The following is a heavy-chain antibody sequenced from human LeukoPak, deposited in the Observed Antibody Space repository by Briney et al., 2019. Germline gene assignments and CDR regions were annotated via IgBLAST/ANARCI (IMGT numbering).Heavy chain of an antibody. V-gene: IGHV3-11*04. J-gene: IGHJ4*02. CDR1: GFTFSDFY. CDR3: TRDPRLTDY. CDR2: ISPTGSDI. Sequence: GGSLRLSCAASGFTFSDFYMTWIRQAPGKGLECLSYISPTGSDISYADSVKGRFTISRDNAKNSLYLQMNSLRDDDTAVYYCTRDPRLTDYWGQGTLVTVSS.